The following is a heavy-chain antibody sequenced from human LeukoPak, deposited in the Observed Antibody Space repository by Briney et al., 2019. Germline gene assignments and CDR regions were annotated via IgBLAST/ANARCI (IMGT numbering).Heavy chain of an antibody. V-gene: IGHV3-30*04. CDR1: GFTFSSYA. J-gene: IGHJ3*02. D-gene: IGHD3-22*01. Sequence: GRSLRLSCAASGFTFSSYAMHWVRQAPGKGLEWVAVISYDGSNKYYADSVKGRFTISRDNSKNTLYLQMNSLRAEDTAVYCCARDSGITMIVVVIGDAFDIWGQGTMVTVSS. CDR2: ISYDGSNK. CDR3: ARDSGITMIVVVIGDAFDI.